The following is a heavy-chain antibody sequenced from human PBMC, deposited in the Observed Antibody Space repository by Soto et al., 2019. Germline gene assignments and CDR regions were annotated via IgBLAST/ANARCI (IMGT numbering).Heavy chain of an antibody. D-gene: IGHD7-27*01. CDR3: VRELGLAY. Sequence: GGSLRLSCAASGFTLSNYWMTWVRQAPGKGLEWVANINKDGSQKNYVDSVKGRFTIARDNGQNSLSLQINSLRVEDTAVYFCVRELGLAYWGQGALVTVSS. J-gene: IGHJ4*02. V-gene: IGHV3-7*03. CDR2: INKDGSQK. CDR1: GFTLSNYW.